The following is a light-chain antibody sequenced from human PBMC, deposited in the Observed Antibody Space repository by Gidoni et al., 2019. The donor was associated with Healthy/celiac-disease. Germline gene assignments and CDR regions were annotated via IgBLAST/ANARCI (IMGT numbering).Light chain of an antibody. J-gene: IGKJ1*01. CDR1: QGIRND. CDR3: LQHNSYPRT. CDR2: DAS. Sequence: DIEMNQSPSSLSASVGDRVTITCRARQGIRNDLGWFQQKPGKDPKRLIYDASSLESGVPSRFAGSGSGTEFTLTISSLQPEDFASYYCLQHNSYPRTFGHGTKVEIK. V-gene: IGKV1-17*01.